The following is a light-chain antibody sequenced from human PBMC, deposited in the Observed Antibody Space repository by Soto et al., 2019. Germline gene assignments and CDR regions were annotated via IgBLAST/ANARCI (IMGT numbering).Light chain of an antibody. CDR2: SNN. V-gene: IGLV1-44*01. CDR3: AAGDDSLNGLVV. J-gene: IGLJ2*01. CDR1: SSNIGRNT. Sequence: QTVVTQPPSASGTPGQRVTISCSGSSSNIGRNTVNWYQQLPGTAPNLLIYSNNQRPSGVPDRFSGSKSGTSAALAISGRQSEDEADDYCAAGDDSLNGLVVFGGGTQLTVL.